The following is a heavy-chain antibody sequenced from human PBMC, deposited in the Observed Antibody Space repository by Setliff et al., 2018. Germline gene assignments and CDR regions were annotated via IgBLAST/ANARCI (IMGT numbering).Heavy chain of an antibody. Sequence: GESLKISCKGSGYSFTDYWIGWVRQMPGEGLEWMGIIHPSYSDTRNSPPFQGQVTIPADKPISTAYLQWSSLKAPDTAMYYCAREGWGGPRAFDIWGQGTMVTVSS. D-gene: IGHD1-26*01. CDR3: AREGWGGPRAFDI. V-gene: IGHV5-51*04. CDR2: IHPSYSDT. J-gene: IGHJ3*02. CDR1: GYSFTDYW.